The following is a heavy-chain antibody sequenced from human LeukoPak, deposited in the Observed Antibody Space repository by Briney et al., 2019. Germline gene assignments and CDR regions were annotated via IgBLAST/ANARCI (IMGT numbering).Heavy chain of an antibody. V-gene: IGHV3-30-3*01. CDR1: GFTFTNYV. J-gene: IGHJ4*02. D-gene: IGHD2-2*01. Sequence: GGSLRLSCVVSGFTFTNYVVHWVRQAPGKGLEWVTLVSSDGGIKYYADSVKGRFSVSRDISKNTLYLQMNSLRVDDTAVYYCAKVYCSSASCDRFDYWGQGTLVTVSS. CDR2: VSSDGGIK. CDR3: AKVYCSSASCDRFDY.